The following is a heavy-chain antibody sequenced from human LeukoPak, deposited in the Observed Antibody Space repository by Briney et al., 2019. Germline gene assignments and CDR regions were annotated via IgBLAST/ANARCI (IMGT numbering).Heavy chain of an antibody. CDR3: ARGRYCSGGSCYRTQAYFDL. CDR1: GYTFTGYY. V-gene: IGHV1-18*04. CDR2: ISAYNGNT. Sequence: GASVKVSCKAFGYTFTGYYMHWVRQAPGQGLEWMGWISAYNGNTNYAQKLQGRVTMTTDTSTSTAYMELRSLRSDDTAVYYCARGRYCSGGSCYRTQAYFDLWGRGTLVTVSS. J-gene: IGHJ2*01. D-gene: IGHD2-15*01.